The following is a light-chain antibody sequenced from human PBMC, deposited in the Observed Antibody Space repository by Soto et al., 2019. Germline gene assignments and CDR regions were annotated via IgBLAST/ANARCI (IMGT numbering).Light chain of an antibody. CDR3: TSYTSISTGV. CDR2: DVS. Sequence: QSALTQPASVSGSPGQSISISCTGTSSDVGGYNSVSWYQQHPGKAPKLMIYDVSNRPSGVSNRFSGSKSGNTASLTISGLLAEDEADYYCTSYTSISTGVFGGGTKVTVL. CDR1: SSDVGGYNS. J-gene: IGLJ3*02. V-gene: IGLV2-14*01.